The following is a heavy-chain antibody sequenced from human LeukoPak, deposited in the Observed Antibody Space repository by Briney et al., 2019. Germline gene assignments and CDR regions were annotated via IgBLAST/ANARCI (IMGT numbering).Heavy chain of an antibody. CDR2: IYYSGST. D-gene: IGHD5-24*01. CDR3: ASYNAAPADY. J-gene: IGHJ4*02. Sequence: PSETLSLTCTVSGGSISSSSYYWGWIRQPPGKGLEWIGSIYYSGSTYYNPSLKSRVTISVDTSKNQFSLKLSSVTAADTAVYYCASYNAAPADYWGQGTLVTVSS. V-gene: IGHV4-39*01. CDR1: GGSISSSSYY.